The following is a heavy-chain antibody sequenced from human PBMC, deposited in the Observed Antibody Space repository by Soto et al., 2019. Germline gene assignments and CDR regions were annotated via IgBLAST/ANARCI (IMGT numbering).Heavy chain of an antibody. CDR1: GGSISSSSDY. D-gene: IGHD2-2*01. CDR2: IYYSGST. J-gene: IGHJ6*02. CDR3: AREGEYCIGTSCYWGTQYGMEV. V-gene: IGHV4-39*02. Sequence: SETLSLTCSVSGGSISSSSDYWGWIRQPPGKGLEWIGSIYYSGSTYYNPSLKSRVTISVDTSENQFSLKLSSVTAADTAVYYCAREGEYCIGTSCYWGTQYGMEVWGQGTTVTVSS.